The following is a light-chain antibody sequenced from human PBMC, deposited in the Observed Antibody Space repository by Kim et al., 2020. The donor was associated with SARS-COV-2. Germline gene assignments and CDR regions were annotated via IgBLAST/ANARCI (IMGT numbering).Light chain of an antibody. J-gene: IGLJ2*01. CDR3: QVWDSSSDRVV. Sequence: APGKTDRITCGGNNIGSNSVRWYRQKPGQAPVLVIYYESDRPSGIPERFSGANYGNTATLTISRVEAGDEVDYYCQVWDSSSDRVVFGGGTQLTVL. CDR2: YES. CDR1: NIGSNS. V-gene: IGLV3-21*04.